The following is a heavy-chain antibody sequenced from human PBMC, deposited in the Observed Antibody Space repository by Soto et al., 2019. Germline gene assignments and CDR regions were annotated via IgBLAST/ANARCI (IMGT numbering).Heavy chain of an antibody. Sequence: ASVTVSCKASGYTFTSYGIIWVRQAPGQGLEWMGWISAYNGNTNYAQKLQGRVTMTTDTSTSTAYMELRSLRSDDTAVYYCARGSGEQQWLRGWFDPWGQGTLVTVSS. CDR2: ISAYNGNT. CDR3: ARGSGEQQWLRGWFDP. J-gene: IGHJ5*02. D-gene: IGHD6-19*01. CDR1: GYTFTSYG. V-gene: IGHV1-18*01.